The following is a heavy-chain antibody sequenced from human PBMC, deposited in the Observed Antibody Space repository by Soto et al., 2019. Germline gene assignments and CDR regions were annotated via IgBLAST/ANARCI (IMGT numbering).Heavy chain of an antibody. CDR3: SRRLEV. V-gene: IGHV3-7*03. CDR2: IGQDGTER. Sequence: GGSLRLSCLASGFTFSDFWMDWVRQTPGKGLEWVTNIGQDGTERYYVDSVRGRFTISRDNAKNSVYLQMTTLRADDTAVYYCSRRLEVWGQGTAVTVSS. CDR1: GFTFSDFW. J-gene: IGHJ6*02.